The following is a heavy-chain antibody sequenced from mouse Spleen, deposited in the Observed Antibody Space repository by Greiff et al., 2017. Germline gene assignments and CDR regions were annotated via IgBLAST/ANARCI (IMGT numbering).Heavy chain of an antibody. V-gene: IGHV1S127*01. CDR1: GYSFTSYW. Sequence: QVQLQQSGPQLVRPGASVKISCKASGYSFTSYWMHWVKQRPGQGLEWIGMIDPSDSETRLNQKFKDKATLTVDKSSSTAYMQLSSPTSEDSAVYYCARRTGYFDYWGQGTTLAVSS. J-gene: IGHJ2*01. D-gene: IGHD3-3*01. CDR3: ARRTGYFDY. CDR2: IDPSDSET.